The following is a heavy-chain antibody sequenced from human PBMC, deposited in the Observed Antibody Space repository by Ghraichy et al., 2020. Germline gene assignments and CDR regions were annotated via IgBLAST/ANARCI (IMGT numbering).Heavy chain of an antibody. Sequence: ASVKVSCKASGYTFTSYGISWVRQAPGQGLEWMGWISAYNGNKNYAQKLQGRVTMTTDTSTSTAYMELRSLRSDDTAVYYCARGRAAAATNYFDYWGQGTLVTVSS. CDR2: ISAYNGNK. CDR1: GYTFTSYG. CDR3: ARGRAAAATNYFDY. J-gene: IGHJ4*02. V-gene: IGHV1-18*01. D-gene: IGHD6-13*01.